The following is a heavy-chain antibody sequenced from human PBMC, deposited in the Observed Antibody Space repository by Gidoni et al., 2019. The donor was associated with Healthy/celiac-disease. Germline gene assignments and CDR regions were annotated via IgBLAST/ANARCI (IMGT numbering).Heavy chain of an antibody. CDR3: ARDPVDTAMGNFDY. CDR1: ACTFSSYT. J-gene: IGHJ4*02. D-gene: IGHD5-18*01. V-gene: IGHV1-69*08. CDR2: IIPILGIA. Sequence: QVQLVQSGAEVTKPGSSVKVSCKASACTFSSYTISWVRQAPGQGLEWMGRIIPILGIANYAQKFQGRVTITADKSTSTAYMELSSLRSEDTAVYYCARDPVDTAMGNFDYWGQGTLVTVSS.